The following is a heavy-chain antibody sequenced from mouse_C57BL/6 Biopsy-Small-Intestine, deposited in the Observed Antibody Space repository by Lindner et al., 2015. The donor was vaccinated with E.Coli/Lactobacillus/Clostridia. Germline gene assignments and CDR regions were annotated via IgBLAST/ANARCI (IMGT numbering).Heavy chain of an antibody. D-gene: IGHD2-1*01. J-gene: IGHJ3*01. V-gene: IGHV1-62-2*01. CDR3: ARHEGIYYGNSAWFAY. Sequence: VQLQESGAELVKPGASVKLSCKASGYTFTECTIHWVKQRSGQGLEWIGWFYPGSGSIKYNEKFKDKATLTADKSSSTVYMELSRLTSEDSAVYFCARHEGIYYGNSAWFAYWGQGTLVTVSA. CDR1: GYTFTECT. CDR2: FYPGSGSI.